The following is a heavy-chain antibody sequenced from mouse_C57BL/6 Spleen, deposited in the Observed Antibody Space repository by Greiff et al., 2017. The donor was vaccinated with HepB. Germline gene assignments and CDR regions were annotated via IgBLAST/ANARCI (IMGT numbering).Heavy chain of an antibody. CDR3: AREAAQAPYAIDY. CDR2: INPGDGDT. D-gene: IGHD3-2*02. CDR1: GYAFSSYW. Sequence: QVQLQQSGAELVKPGASVKISCKASGYAFSSYWMNWVKQRPGKGLEWIGQINPGDGDTNYNGKFKGKATLTADKSSSTAYMQLSSLTSEDSAVYFCAREAAQAPYAIDYWGQGTSVTVSS. V-gene: IGHV1-80*01. J-gene: IGHJ4*01.